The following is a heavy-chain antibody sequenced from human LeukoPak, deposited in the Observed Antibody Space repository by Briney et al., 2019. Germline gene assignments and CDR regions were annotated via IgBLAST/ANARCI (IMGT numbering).Heavy chain of an antibody. CDR2: ITSKAYGATT. V-gene: IGHV3-49*04. D-gene: IGHD1-26*01. CDR3: SRHIVGARTFFDY. CDR1: GFIFGDYA. J-gene: IGHJ4*02. Sequence: PGRSLRLSCTASGFIFGDYAMSWVRQAPGKGLEWVGFITSKAYGATTDYAASVKGRFTISRHDSKSIAYLQMNSLKSEDTAVYYCSRHIVGARTFFDYWGQGALVTVSS.